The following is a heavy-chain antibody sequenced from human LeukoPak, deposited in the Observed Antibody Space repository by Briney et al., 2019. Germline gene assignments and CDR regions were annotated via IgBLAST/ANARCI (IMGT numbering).Heavy chain of an antibody. D-gene: IGHD2-21*02. CDR1: GFTFSSYP. Sequence: PGGSLRLSCAASGFTFSSYPMTWVRQAPGKGLEWVSSISGGSERIYYADSVKGRFTISRDNSKNMLYLRMDSLEAEDTAVYYCAKYAVVTGADTFDIWGQGTMVTVSS. CDR2: ISGGSERI. V-gene: IGHV3-23*01. J-gene: IGHJ3*02. CDR3: AKYAVVTGADTFDI.